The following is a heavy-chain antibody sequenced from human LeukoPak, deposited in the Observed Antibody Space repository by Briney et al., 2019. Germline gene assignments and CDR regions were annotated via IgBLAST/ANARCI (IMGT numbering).Heavy chain of an antibody. CDR3: ARVASPHLDY. V-gene: IGHV3-30-3*01. CDR2: ISYDGGNK. CDR1: GFTFSSYA. J-gene: IGHJ4*02. Sequence: GGSLRLSCAASGFTFSSYAMHWVRQAPGKGLEWVAVISYDGGNKYYADSVKGRFTISRDNSKNTLYLQMNSLRAEGTAVYYCARVASPHLDYWGQGTLVTVSS.